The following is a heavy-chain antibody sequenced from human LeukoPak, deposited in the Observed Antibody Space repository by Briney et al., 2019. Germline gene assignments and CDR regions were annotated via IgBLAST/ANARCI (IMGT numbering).Heavy chain of an antibody. V-gene: IGHV4-4*07. J-gene: IGHJ4*02. D-gene: IGHD7-27*01. CDR1: GGSISTYY. Sequence: SETLSLTCSVSGGSISTYYWSWIRQPAGKGLEWIGRVYRSGNTNYNPSLKSRVTMSVDTSKNQISLKLSSVTAADTAVYYCAKYTGTYFDYWGQGTLVTVSS. CDR2: VYRSGNT. CDR3: AKYTGTYFDY.